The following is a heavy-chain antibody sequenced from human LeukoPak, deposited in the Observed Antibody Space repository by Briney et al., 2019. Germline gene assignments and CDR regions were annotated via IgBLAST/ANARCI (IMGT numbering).Heavy chain of an antibody. V-gene: IGHV3-33*01. D-gene: IGHD4-23*01. CDR2: IWYDGSNK. Sequence: GGSLRLSCAASGFTFSNCGMHWVRQAPGKGLEWVAHIWYDGSNKYYADSVRGRFTISRDNAKTSLYLQMNSLRAEDTAVYYCARAPPDYGGYTNDYWGQGTLVTVSS. CDR1: GFTFSNCG. CDR3: ARAPPDYGGYTNDY. J-gene: IGHJ4*02.